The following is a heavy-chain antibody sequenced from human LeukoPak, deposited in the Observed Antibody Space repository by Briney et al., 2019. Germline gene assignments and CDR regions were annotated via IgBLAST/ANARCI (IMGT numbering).Heavy chain of an antibody. J-gene: IGHJ4*02. CDR3: AREWGYSSALGVDYYFDY. D-gene: IGHD6-25*01. V-gene: IGHV3-30-3*01. Sequence: QTGGSLRLSCAASGFTFSSYAMHWVRQAPGKGLEWVAVISYDGSNKYYADSVKGRFTISRDNSKNTLYLQMNSLRAEDTAVYYCAREWGYSSALGVDYYFDYWGQGTLVTVSS. CDR1: GFTFSSYA. CDR2: ISYDGSNK.